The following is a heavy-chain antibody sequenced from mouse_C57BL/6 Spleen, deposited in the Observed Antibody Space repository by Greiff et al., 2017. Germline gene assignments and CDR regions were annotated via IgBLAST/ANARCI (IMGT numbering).Heavy chain of an antibody. V-gene: IGHV1-26*01. CDR2: INPNNGGT. Sequence: EVQLQQSGPELVKPGASVKISCKASGYTFTDYYMNWVKQSHGKSLEWIGDINPNNGGTSYNQKFKGKATLTVDKSSSTAYMELRSLTSADSAVYYCASSSNLYYFDDWGQGTTLTVSS. CDR3: ASSSNLYYFDD. D-gene: IGHD2-5*01. CDR1: GYTFTDYY. J-gene: IGHJ2*01.